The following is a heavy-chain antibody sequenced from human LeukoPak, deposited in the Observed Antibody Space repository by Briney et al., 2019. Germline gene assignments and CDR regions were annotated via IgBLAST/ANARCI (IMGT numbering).Heavy chain of an antibody. Sequence: PGRSLRLPCRASGFRFGDYGMSWVRQAPGKGLEWVSSISSSSSYIYYADSVKGRFTVSRDNAKNSLYLLMNSLRAEDTAVYYCARTTVVTLIDYWGQGTLVTVSS. V-gene: IGHV3-21*01. D-gene: IGHD4-23*01. CDR3: ARTTVVTLIDY. J-gene: IGHJ4*02. CDR1: GFRFGDYG. CDR2: ISSSSSYI.